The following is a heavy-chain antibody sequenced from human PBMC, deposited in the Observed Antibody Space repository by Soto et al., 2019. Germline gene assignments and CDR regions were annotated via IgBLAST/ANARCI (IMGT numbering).Heavy chain of an antibody. CDR1: GYTFKNYG. D-gene: IGHD2-8*01. Sequence: QVQLVQSGPEVKNPGASVKVSCKASGYTFKNYGIKWVRQAPGQGLEWVGRITTYNGNRYSAEKFQGRVTMTTETSTSTTYMELKSLTSDDTGVYYCARDAQTNGVAADGASDYWGQGTLVTVSS. CDR3: ARDAQTNGVAADGASDY. CDR2: ITTYNGNR. V-gene: IGHV1-18*01. J-gene: IGHJ4*02.